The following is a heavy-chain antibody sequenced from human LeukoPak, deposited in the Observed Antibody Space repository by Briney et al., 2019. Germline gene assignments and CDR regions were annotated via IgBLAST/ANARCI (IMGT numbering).Heavy chain of an antibody. V-gene: IGHV3-74*01. D-gene: IGHD2-2*01. CDR1: GFTFSSYA. Sequence: GGSLRLSCVASGFTFSSYAMSWVRQAPGKGLVWVSHINSDGTNTSYVDSVKGRFTISRDNAKNTLYLQMNSLRAEDTAVYYCARQITYCTSAGCSFGWFDPWGQGTLVTVSS. J-gene: IGHJ5*02. CDR2: INSDGTNT. CDR3: ARQITYCTSAGCSFGWFDP.